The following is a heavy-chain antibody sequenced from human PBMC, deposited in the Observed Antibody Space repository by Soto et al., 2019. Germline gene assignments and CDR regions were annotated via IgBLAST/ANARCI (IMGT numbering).Heavy chain of an antibody. Sequence: QVQLVESGGGVVQPGRSLRLSCAASGFTFSSYAMHWVRQAPGKGLEWVAVISYDGSNKYYADSVKGRFTISRDNSKNTLYLQMHSLRAEDTAVYYCARDPGPYYCDYWGQGTLVTVSS. V-gene: IGHV3-30-3*01. J-gene: IGHJ4*02. D-gene: IGHD2-8*02. CDR3: ARDPGPYYCDY. CDR1: GFTFSSYA. CDR2: ISYDGSNK.